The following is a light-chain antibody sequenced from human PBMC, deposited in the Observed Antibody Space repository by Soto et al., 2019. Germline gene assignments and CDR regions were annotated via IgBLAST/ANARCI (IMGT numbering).Light chain of an antibody. CDR2: GAS. J-gene: IGKJ1*01. V-gene: IGKV3-15*01. CDR1: QSVSSS. CDR3: QQYNNWPPWT. Sequence: EIVMTQSPATLSVSPGERATLSCRAIQSVSSSLAWYQQKPGQAPRLLIYGASTRATGIPARFSGSGSGTEFTLTISSLQSEDFAVYYCQQYNNWPPWTFGQGTKV.